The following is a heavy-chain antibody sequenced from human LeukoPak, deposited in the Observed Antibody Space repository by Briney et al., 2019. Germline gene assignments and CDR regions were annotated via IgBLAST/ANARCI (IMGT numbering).Heavy chain of an antibody. CDR2: IHYSGST. D-gene: IGHD3-22*01. CDR3: ARESYYYESSGYYPYYFDY. J-gene: IGHJ4*02. V-gene: IGHV4-59*01. Sequence: SETLSLTCTVSGGSISSYYWNWVRQSPGKGLEWIGYIHYSGSTNHNPSLNSRVTISVDTSKNQFSLNLTSVTAADTAVYYCARESYYYESSGYYPYYFDYWGQGILVTVSP. CDR1: GGSISSYY.